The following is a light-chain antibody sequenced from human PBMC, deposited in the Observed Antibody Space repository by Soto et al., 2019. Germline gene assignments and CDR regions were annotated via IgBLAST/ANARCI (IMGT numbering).Light chain of an antibody. CDR3: QQYNDWPPLT. CDR2: GAS. CDR1: QTVSSNY. V-gene: IGKV3-20*01. J-gene: IGKJ5*01. Sequence: EIVLTQSPGTLSLSPGERATLSCRASQTVSSNYLAWYHQKPGQAPRLLIYGASSRATGIPDRFSGSGSGTEFTLTISSLQSEDFAVYYCQQYNDWPPLTFGQGTRLEIK.